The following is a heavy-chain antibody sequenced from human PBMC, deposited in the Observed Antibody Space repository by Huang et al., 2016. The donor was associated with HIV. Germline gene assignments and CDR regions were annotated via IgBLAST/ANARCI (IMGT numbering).Heavy chain of an antibody. CDR3: ASGYYGSGSHFDY. J-gene: IGHJ4*02. D-gene: IGHD3-10*01. V-gene: IGHV1-69*01. CDR1: GGTVSSYA. Sequence: QVQLVQSGSEVKKPGSSVKVSCKASGGTVSSYAINGVRQAPGQGLEWKGGVIPIFGTTNYAQKFQGRVTITAGEATSTAYMELSSLRAEDTAMYYCASGYYGSGSHFDYWGQGTLVTVSS. CDR2: VIPIFGTT.